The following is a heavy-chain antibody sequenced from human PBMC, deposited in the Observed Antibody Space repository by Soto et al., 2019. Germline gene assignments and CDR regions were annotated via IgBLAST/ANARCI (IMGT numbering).Heavy chain of an antibody. Sequence: QVQLVQSGAEVKKPGASVKVSCKASGYNFFTYGLSWVRQAPGQGLEWMGWISGYNGDTSYAQKLQGRVTMTTDTSTSTVYMELRSLRLDDTAVYYGARTDRDLDIWGQGTVVTVSP. CDR3: ARTDRDLDI. CDR2: ISGYNGDT. J-gene: IGHJ3*02. CDR1: GYNFFTYG. V-gene: IGHV1-18*01. D-gene: IGHD2-15*01.